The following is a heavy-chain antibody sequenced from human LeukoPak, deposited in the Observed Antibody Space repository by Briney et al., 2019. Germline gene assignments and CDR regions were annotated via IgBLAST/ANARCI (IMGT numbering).Heavy chain of an antibody. J-gene: IGHJ5*02. CDR1: GGSISSSSYY. CDR3: ARVRITMIVVVGNWFDP. D-gene: IGHD3-22*01. CDR2: IYYSGST. V-gene: IGHV4-39*07. Sequence: SETLSLTCTVSGGSISSSSYYWGWIRQPPGKGLEWIGSIYYSGSTYYNPSLKSRVTISVDTSKNQFSLKLSSVTAADTAVYYCARVRITMIVVVGNWFDPWGQGTLVTVSS.